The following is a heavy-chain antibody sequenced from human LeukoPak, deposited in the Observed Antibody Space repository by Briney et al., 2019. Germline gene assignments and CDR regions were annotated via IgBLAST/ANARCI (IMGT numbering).Heavy chain of an antibody. CDR3: ARVVRRVWRALYYYDSSGYGLPKEHFDY. CDR2: INHSGST. V-gene: IGHV4-39*07. Sequence: SETLSLTCTVSGGSISSSSYYWGWIRQPPGKGLEWIGEINHSGSTNYNPSLKSRVTISVDTSKNQFSLKLSSVTAADTAVYYCARVVRRVWRALYYYDSSGYGLPKEHFDYWGQGTLVTVSS. D-gene: IGHD3-22*01. J-gene: IGHJ4*02. CDR1: GGSISSSSYY.